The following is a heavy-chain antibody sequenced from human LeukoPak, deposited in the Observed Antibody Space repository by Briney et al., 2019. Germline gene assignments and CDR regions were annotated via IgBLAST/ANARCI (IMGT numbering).Heavy chain of an antibody. J-gene: IGHJ5*02. V-gene: IGHV3-48*02. CDR1: GVTISDSY. Sequence: GGSLRLSCVVSGVTISDSYMNWVRQAPGKGLEWVADISSSSGTIYYADSVKGRFTISRDNAKNSLYLQMNSLRDEDTAVYYCARDPYSSGWYWFDPWGQGTLVTVSS. CDR2: ISSSSGTI. D-gene: IGHD6-19*01. CDR3: ARDPYSSGWYWFDP.